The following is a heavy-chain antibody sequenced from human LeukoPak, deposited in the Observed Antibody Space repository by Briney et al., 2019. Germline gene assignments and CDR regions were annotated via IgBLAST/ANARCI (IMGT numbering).Heavy chain of an antibody. Sequence: SENLSRNCAVYGGSFSGYYWSWIRQPPGKGLEWIGEINHSGSTNYNPSLKSRVTISVDTSKNQFSLKLSSVTAADTAVYYCARGGPDIVVVPAARLHYYYYGMDVWGKGTTVTVSS. CDR1: GGSFSGYY. D-gene: IGHD2-2*01. J-gene: IGHJ6*04. CDR3: ARGGPDIVVVPAARLHYYYYGMDV. V-gene: IGHV4-34*01. CDR2: INHSGST.